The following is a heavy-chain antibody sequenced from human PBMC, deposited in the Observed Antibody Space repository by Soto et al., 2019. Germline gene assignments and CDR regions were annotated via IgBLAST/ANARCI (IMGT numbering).Heavy chain of an antibody. J-gene: IGHJ3*02. V-gene: IGHV4-34*04. CDR1: GGFVSSGNYY. D-gene: IGHD1-1*01. CDR3: ARVERGTATTVVDAFDI. CDR2: MSHSGGT. Sequence: QVQLQQWGAGLLKPSETLSLTCAVYGGFVSSGNYYWSWIRQPPGKGLEWIGEMSHSGGTHVNPCLKSHATMSVDTSKNPFSLKMSSVTAADTALYSCARVERGTATTVVDAFDIVGPVTMVTVSS.